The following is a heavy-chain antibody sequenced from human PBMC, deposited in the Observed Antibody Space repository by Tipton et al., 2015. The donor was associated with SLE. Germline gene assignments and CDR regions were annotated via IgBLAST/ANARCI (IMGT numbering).Heavy chain of an antibody. D-gene: IGHD7-27*01. CDR3: ARVPLGPDSAFDI. CDR2: IYYSGRT. CDR1: GGSISSHY. Sequence: TLSLTCTVSGGSISSHYWSWIRQPPGKGLEWIGDIYYSGRTNYNPSLKSRVTISVDTSKNQFSLKVSSVTAADTAVYYCARVPLGPDSAFDIWGQGTMVTVSS. V-gene: IGHV4-59*11. J-gene: IGHJ3*02.